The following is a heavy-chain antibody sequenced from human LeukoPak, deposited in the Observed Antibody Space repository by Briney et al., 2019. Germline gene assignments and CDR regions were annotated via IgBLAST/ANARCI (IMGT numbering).Heavy chain of an antibody. CDR1: GGTFSSYA. D-gene: IGHD4-17*01. J-gene: IGHJ4*02. CDR3: ARRGGPPDYGDLFDY. CDR2: IIPIFGTA. Sequence: ASVKVSCKASGGTFSSYAISWVRQAPGQGLEWMGGIIPIFGTANYAQKFQGRVTITADESTSTAYMALSSLRSEDTAVYYCARRGGPPDYGDLFDYWGQGTLVTVSS. V-gene: IGHV1-69*13.